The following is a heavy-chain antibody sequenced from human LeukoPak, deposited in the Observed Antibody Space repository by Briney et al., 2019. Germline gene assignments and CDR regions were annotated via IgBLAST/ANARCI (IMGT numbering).Heavy chain of an antibody. J-gene: IGHJ4*02. CDR2: ISYDGSKK. Sequence: GGSLRLSCAASGFTFSSYAMHWVRQAPGKGLEWVAIISYDGSKKYYADSVQGRFTISRDNSKSTLYLQMNSLRAEDTAVYYCARAYSSTWYGGHWGQGTLVTVSS. D-gene: IGHD6-13*01. CDR1: GFTFSSYA. V-gene: IGHV3-30-3*01. CDR3: ARAYSSTWYGGH.